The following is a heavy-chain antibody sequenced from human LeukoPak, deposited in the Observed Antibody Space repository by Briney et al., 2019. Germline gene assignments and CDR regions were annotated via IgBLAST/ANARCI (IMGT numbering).Heavy chain of an antibody. V-gene: IGHV3-48*01. CDR3: AGSLVPESAFDI. Sequence: GGSLRLSCAASGFTFSSYSMNWVRQAPGKGLEWVSYISSSSSTIYYADSVKGRFTISRDNSKNTLYLQMNSLRAEDTAVYYCAGSLVPESAFDIWGQGTMVTVSS. CDR2: ISSSSSTI. CDR1: GFTFSSYS. J-gene: IGHJ3*02. D-gene: IGHD2-15*01.